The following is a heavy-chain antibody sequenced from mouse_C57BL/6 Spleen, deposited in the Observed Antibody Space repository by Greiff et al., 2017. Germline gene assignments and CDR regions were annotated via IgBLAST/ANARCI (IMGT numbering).Heavy chain of an antibody. J-gene: IGHJ4*01. V-gene: IGHV1-74*01. CDR1: GYTFTSYW. Sequence: QVQLKQPGAELVKPGASVKLSCKASGYTFTSYWMHWVKQRPGQGLEWIGRIHPSDSDTNYNQKFKGKATLTVDKSSSTAYMQLSSLTSEDSAVYYCALDSSGFYAMDYWGQGTSVTVSS. D-gene: IGHD3-2*02. CDR3: ALDSSGFYAMDY. CDR2: IHPSDSDT.